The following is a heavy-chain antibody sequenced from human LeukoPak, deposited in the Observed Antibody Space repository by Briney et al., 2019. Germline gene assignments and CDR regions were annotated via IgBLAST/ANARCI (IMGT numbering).Heavy chain of an antibody. CDR2: ISGSSGST. Sequence: PGGSLRLSCAASGFTFSSYAMSWVRQAPGKGLEWVSAISGSSGSTYYADSVKGRFTISRDNSKNTLYLQMNSLRAEDTAVYYCAKKGGGLYGGNPLEYYYYYMDVWGKGTTVTVSS. D-gene: IGHD4-23*01. CDR1: GFTFSSYA. V-gene: IGHV3-23*01. CDR3: AKKGGGLYGGNPLEYYYYYMDV. J-gene: IGHJ6*03.